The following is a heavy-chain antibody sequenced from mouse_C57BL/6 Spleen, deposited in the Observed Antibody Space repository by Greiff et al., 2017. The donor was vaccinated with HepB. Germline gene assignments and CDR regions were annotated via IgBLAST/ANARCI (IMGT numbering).Heavy chain of an antibody. CDR1: GYTFTSYW. CDR3: ASGNHGYDYAMDY. V-gene: IGHV1-69*01. CDR2: IDPSDSYT. D-gene: IGHD2-2*01. Sequence: LQQPGAELVMPGASVKLSCKASGYTFTSYWMHWVKQRPGQGLEWIGEIDPSDSYTNYNQKFKGKSTLTVDKSSSTAYMQLSSLTSEDSAVYYCASGNHGYDYAMDYWGQGTSVTVSS. J-gene: IGHJ4*01.